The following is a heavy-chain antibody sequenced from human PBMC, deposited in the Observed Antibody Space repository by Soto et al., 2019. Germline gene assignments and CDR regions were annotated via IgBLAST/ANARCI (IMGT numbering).Heavy chain of an antibody. J-gene: IGHJ4*02. CDR3: TTGPQYTSSSGKMGY. Sequence: EVQLVESGGDLVKPGGSLRLSCAASGFTFSNAWMSWVRQAPGKGLEWVGRIKSKTDGGTTDYAAPVKGRFTMSRDDPKNTLYLQMNSLKSEDTAVYFCTTGPQYTSSSGKMGYWDQGTLVTVST. CDR2: IKSKTDGGTT. D-gene: IGHD6-6*01. V-gene: IGHV3-15*01. CDR1: GFTFSNAW.